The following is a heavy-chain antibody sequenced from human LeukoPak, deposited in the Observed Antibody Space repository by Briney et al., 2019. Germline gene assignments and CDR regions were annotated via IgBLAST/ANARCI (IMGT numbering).Heavy chain of an antibody. CDR1: GFTFSSYA. V-gene: IGHV3-30*04. CDR2: ISYDGSNK. J-gene: IGHJ4*02. CDR3: ARVGSGWSIGY. Sequence: GGSLRLSCAASGFTFSSYAMHWVRQAPGKGLEWVAVISYDGSNKYYTDSVKGRFTISRDNSKNTLYLQMNSLRAEDTAVYYCARVGSGWSIGYWGQGTLVTVSS. D-gene: IGHD6-19*01.